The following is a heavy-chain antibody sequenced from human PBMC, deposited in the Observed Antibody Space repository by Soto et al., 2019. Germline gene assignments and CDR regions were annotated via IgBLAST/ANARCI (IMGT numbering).Heavy chain of an antibody. CDR2: IFHSGDT. Sequence: QVQLQESGPGLVKPSGTLSLTCAVSGDSISNSRWWTWVRQPPGKGLEWIGDIFHSGDTNYNPSLKSRVIISVDKSQNQFSLKVSSVTAADTAVYYCANSTGWYRHNVWGQGTLVTVSS. CDR1: GDSISNSRW. J-gene: IGHJ3*01. V-gene: IGHV4-4*02. CDR3: ANSTGWYRHNV. D-gene: IGHD6-19*01.